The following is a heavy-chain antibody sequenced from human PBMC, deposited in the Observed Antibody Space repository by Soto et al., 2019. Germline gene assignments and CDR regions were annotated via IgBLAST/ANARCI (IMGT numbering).Heavy chain of an antibody. CDR3: ARSRVGATIIRPFDY. Sequence: PSETLSLTCSVYGGSFSGYYWSWIRQPPGKGLEWIGEINHSGSTNYNPSLKSRVTISVDTSKNQFSLKLSSVTAADTAVYYCARSRVGATIIRPFDYWGQGTLVTVSS. CDR2: INHSGST. D-gene: IGHD1-26*01. V-gene: IGHV4-34*01. CDR1: GGSFSGYY. J-gene: IGHJ4*02.